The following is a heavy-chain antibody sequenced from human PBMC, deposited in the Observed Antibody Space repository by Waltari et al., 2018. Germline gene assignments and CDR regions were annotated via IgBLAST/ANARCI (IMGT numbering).Heavy chain of an antibody. D-gene: IGHD2-15*01. CDR1: GGSISSGDYY. CDR3: ARVPGVRYCSGGSCYSVAFDI. CDR2: IYYSGST. Sequence: QVQLQESGPGLVKPSQTLSLTCTVSGGSISSGDYYWSWIRQPPGKGLEWIGYIYYSGSTYYNPSLKSRVTISVDTSKNQFSLKLSSVTAADTAVYYCARVPGVRYCSGGSCYSVAFDIWGQGTMVTVSS. J-gene: IGHJ3*02. V-gene: IGHV4-30-4*08.